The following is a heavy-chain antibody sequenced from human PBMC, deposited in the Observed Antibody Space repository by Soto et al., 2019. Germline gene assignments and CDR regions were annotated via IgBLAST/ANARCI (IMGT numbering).Heavy chain of an antibody. CDR3: ARGLPGYCSGGSCYSIDY. V-gene: IGHV3-30-3*01. CDR1: GFTFSSYA. D-gene: IGHD2-15*01. J-gene: IGHJ4*02. Sequence: QVQLVESGGGVVQPGRSLRLSCAASGFTFSSYAMHWVRQAPGKGLEWVAVISYDGSNKYYADSVKGRFTISRDNSKNTLYLQMNSLRAEDTAVYYCARGLPGYCSGGSCYSIDYCGQGTLVTVSS. CDR2: ISYDGSNK.